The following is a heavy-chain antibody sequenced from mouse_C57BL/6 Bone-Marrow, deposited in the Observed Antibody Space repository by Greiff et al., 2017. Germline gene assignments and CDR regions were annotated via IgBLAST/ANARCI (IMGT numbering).Heavy chain of an antibody. CDR3: ARFYYGSSPDYFDV. V-gene: IGHV1-55*01. D-gene: IGHD1-1*01. Sequence: VQLQQPGAELVKPGASVKMSCKASGYTFTSYWITWVKQRPGQGLEWIGDIYPGSGSTNYNEKFKSKATLTVDTSSSTAYMQLSSLTSEDSAVYYCARFYYGSSPDYFDVWGTGTTVTVSS. CDR2: IYPGSGST. J-gene: IGHJ1*03. CDR1: GYTFTSYW.